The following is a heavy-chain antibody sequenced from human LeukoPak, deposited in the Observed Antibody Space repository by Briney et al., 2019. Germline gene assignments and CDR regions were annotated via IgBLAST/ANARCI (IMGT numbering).Heavy chain of an antibody. CDR3: ARGYLVGWYWYFDF. V-gene: IGHV4-34*01. D-gene: IGHD6-19*01. J-gene: IGHJ2*01. Sequence: SGTLSLTCAVYGGSFSGYYWSWIRQPPGKGLEWIGEINHSGSTNYNPSLKSRVTISVDTSKNQFSLKLSSVTAADTAVYYCARGYLVGWYWYFDFWGRGTLVTVSS. CDR2: INHSGST. CDR1: GGSFSGYY.